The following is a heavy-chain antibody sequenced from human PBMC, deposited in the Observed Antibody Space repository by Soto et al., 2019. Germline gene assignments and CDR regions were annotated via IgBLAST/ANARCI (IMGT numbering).Heavy chain of an antibody. D-gene: IGHD3-22*01. Sequence: GGSLRLSCAASGFTFSSYSMNWVRQAPGKGLEWVSYISSSSSTIYYADTVKGRFTISRDNAKNSLYLQMNSLRDEDTALYYCSRYPALRPPEQIVVAPNWFDPWGQGTLVTVSS. V-gene: IGHV3-48*02. CDR3: SRYPALRPPEQIVVAPNWFDP. CDR1: GFTFSSYS. J-gene: IGHJ5*02. CDR2: ISSSSSTI.